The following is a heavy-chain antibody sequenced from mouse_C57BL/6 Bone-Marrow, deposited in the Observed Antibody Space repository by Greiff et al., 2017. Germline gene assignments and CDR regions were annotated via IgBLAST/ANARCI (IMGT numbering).Heavy chain of an antibody. Sequence: QVQLQQSGAELVRPGASVTLSCTASGYTFTDYEMHWVKQTPVHGLEWIGAIDPETGGTAYNQKFKGKAILTADKSSSTAYMELRSLTSEDSAVYYCTRYYYGPNWYFDVWGTGTTVTVSS. V-gene: IGHV1-15*01. CDR3: TRYYYGPNWYFDV. D-gene: IGHD1-1*01. CDR1: GYTFTDYE. CDR2: IDPETGGT. J-gene: IGHJ1*03.